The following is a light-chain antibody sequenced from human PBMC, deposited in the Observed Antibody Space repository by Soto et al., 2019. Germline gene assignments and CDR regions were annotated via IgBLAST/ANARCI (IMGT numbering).Light chain of an antibody. CDR1: QSISSSF. Sequence: EFVLTQSPGTLSLSPGERATLSCRASQSISSSFLAWYQQKRGQAPRLLIYGASSRGTGIPDRFSGSGSGTEFTLTIISMEPEDVVAYYCQHQCSSPPCTFGEGTKVEIK. CDR2: GAS. J-gene: IGKJ4*01. CDR3: QHQCSSPPCT. V-gene: IGKV3-20*01.